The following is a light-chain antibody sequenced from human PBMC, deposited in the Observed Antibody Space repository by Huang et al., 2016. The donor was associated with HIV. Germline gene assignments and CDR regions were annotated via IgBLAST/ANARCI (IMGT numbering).Light chain of an antibody. Sequence: EIVLTQSPATLSLSPGERATLSCRASQRVGGYLALYQQKPGQAPRLLIYDTSARATGIPARFRGSGSETDFTLTIISLEPEDVAVYYCQQPGSFGQGTKVDIK. CDR2: DTS. CDR3: QQPGS. V-gene: IGKV3-11*01. J-gene: IGKJ2*01. CDR1: QRVGGY.